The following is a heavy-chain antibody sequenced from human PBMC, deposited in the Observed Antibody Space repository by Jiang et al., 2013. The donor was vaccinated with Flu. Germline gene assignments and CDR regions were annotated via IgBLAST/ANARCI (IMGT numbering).Heavy chain of an antibody. CDR3: ARHMGIAAAGQDAFDI. J-gene: IGHJ3*02. Sequence: VRQMPGKAWSGWGSSILVTLIPDTARPSQGQVTISADKSISTAYLQWSSLKASDTAMYHCARHMGIAAAGQDAFDIWGQGTMVTVSS. V-gene: IGHV5-51*01. CDR2: SILVTLIP. D-gene: IGHD6-13*01.